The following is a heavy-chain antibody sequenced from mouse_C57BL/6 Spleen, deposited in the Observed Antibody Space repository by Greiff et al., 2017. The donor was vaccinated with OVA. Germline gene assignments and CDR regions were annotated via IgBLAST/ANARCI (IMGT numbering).Heavy chain of an antibody. CDR2: ISGGGGNT. D-gene: IGHD1-1*01. CDR3: ARHGYYCSSPYYFDY. CDR1: GFTFSSYT. J-gene: IGHJ2*01. V-gene: IGHV5-9*01. Sequence: EVKVEESGGGLVKPGGSLKLSCAASGFTFSSYTMSWVRQTPEKRLEWVATISGGGGNTYYPDSVQGRFTISRDNAKNTLYLQMSSLRSEDTALYYCARHGYYCSSPYYFDYWGQGTTLTVSS.